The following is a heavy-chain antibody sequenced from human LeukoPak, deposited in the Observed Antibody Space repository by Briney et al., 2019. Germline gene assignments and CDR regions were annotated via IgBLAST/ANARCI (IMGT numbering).Heavy chain of an antibody. Sequence: ASVKVSCKASGGTFSSYAISWVRQAPGQGLEWMGGIIPIFGTANYAQKFQGRVTITADESTSTAYMELSSLRSEDTAVYYCATQLLWFGDFVVGRGWFDPWGQGTLVTVSS. CDR1: GGTFSSYA. V-gene: IGHV1-69*01. CDR3: ATQLLWFGDFVVGRGWFDP. CDR2: IIPIFGTA. J-gene: IGHJ5*02. D-gene: IGHD3-10*01.